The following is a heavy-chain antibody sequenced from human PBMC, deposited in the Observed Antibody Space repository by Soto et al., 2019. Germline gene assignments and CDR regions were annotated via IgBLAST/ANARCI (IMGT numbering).Heavy chain of an antibody. Sequence: QVQLVESGGGVVQPGRSLRLSCAASGFTFSSYGLHWVRQAPGKGLEWVALIWYDGSNKYYADSVKGRFTISRDNSKNTLYLQMNSLRAEDTAVYYCARVRWLMPRLSEGLDVWGQGTTFTVSS. J-gene: IGHJ6*02. D-gene: IGHD2-8*02. CDR3: ARVRWLMPRLSEGLDV. V-gene: IGHV3-33*01. CDR2: IWYDGSNK. CDR1: GFTFSSYG.